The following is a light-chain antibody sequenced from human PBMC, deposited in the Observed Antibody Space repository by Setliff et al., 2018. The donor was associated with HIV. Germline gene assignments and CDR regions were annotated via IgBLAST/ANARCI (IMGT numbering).Light chain of an antibody. V-gene: IGLV2-23*01. Sequence: SVLAQPASVSGSPGQSITISCTGTSSDIGRYNLVSWYQQYPGKAPKLMIYQATKRPSGVSNRFSDSKSGNTASLTISGPQAEDEADYYCCSSTGSNTYVFGSGTKVTVL. CDR3: CSSTGSNTYV. J-gene: IGLJ1*01. CDR2: QAT. CDR1: SSDIGRYNL.